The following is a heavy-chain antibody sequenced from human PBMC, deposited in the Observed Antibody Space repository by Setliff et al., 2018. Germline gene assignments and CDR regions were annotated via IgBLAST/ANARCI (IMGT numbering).Heavy chain of an antibody. Sequence: ASVKVSCKASGYTFSTYGIAWVQQAPGQGLEWMGWISPYNGYIIYAHKFQGRVTMTTDTSTGTADMELRNLRSDDTAVYYCTRDTNIVVVPPHRTAFDIWGQGTMVTVSS. CDR2: ISPYNGYI. V-gene: IGHV1-18*01. CDR3: TRDTNIVVVPPHRTAFDI. CDR1: GYTFSTYG. J-gene: IGHJ3*02. D-gene: IGHD2-2*01.